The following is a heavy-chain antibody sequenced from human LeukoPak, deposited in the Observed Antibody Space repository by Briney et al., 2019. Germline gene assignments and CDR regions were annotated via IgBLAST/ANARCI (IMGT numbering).Heavy chain of an antibody. D-gene: IGHD5-18*01. V-gene: IGHV4-39*01. CDR2: IYYSGST. CDR3: ARHRYRYSYSAID. Sequence: SETLSLTCTVSGGSISSSSYYWGWIRQPPGKGLEWIGSIYYSGSTYYNPSLKSRVTISVDTSKNQFAMKLSSVTAADTAVYYCARHRYRYSYSAIDWGRGTLVTVSS. J-gene: IGHJ4*02. CDR1: GGSISSSSYY.